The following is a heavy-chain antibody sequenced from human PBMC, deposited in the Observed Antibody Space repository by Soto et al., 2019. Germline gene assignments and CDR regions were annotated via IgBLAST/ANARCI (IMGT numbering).Heavy chain of an antibody. J-gene: IGHJ5*02. CDR2: IYYSGST. CDR1: GGSISSSSYY. CDR3: ATHRQGWFDP. V-gene: IGHV4-39*01. Sequence: PSETLSLTCTVSGGSISSSSYYWGWIRQPPGKGLEWIGSIYYSGSTYYNPSLKSRVTISVDTSKNQFSLKLSSVTAADTAVYYCATHRQGWFDPWGQGTLVTLL.